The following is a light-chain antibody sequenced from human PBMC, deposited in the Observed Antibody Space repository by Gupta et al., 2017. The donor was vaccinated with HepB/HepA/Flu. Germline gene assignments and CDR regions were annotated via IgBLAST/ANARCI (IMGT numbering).Light chain of an antibody. J-gene: IGLJ2*01. V-gene: IGLV3-19*01. CDR2: GKN. CDR3: NSPENSDNHVI. CDR1: NLRTFY. Sequence: SSELTQDPAVSVALGQTVRITCQGDNLRTFYASWYQQKPGQAPVLVIYGKNNRPSGIPDRFSVSSSGNTASFTITGAQAEDEADYYCNSPENSDNHVIFGGGTKLTVL.